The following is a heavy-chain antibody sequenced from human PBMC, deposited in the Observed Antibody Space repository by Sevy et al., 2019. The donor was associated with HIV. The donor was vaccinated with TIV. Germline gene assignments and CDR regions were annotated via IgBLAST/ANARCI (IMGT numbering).Heavy chain of an antibody. CDR2: ISYDGSNK. CDR1: GFTFSSYA. D-gene: IGHD2-15*01. Sequence: GGSLRLSCAASGFTFSSYAMHWVRQAPGKGLEWVAVISYDGSNKYYADSVKGRFTISRDNSKNTLYLQMNSLRAEDTAVYYCVRGGLIVVVVAAPFDYWGQRTLVTVSS. V-gene: IGHV3-30-3*01. CDR3: VRGGLIVVVVAAPFDY. J-gene: IGHJ4*02.